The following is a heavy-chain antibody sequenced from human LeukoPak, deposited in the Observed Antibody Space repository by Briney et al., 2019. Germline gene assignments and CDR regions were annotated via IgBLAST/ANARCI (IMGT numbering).Heavy chain of an antibody. J-gene: IGHJ4*02. Sequence: SETLSLTCTVSGGSVSSSTYYWAWIRQPPGKGLEWIGPLYYSVNTYHNPSLKSRVTISVDTSKNQFSLKLNSVTAADTSVYYCARWNSGYDYFDSWGQGTLVTVSS. CDR2: LYYSVNT. D-gene: IGHD5-12*01. V-gene: IGHV4-39*01. CDR3: ARWNSGYDYFDS. CDR1: GGSVSSSTYY.